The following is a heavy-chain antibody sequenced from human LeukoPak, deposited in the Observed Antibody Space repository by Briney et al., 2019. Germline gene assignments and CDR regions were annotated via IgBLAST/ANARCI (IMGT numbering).Heavy chain of an antibody. J-gene: IGHJ4*02. Sequence: SETLSLTCTVSGVSISSSSYYWGWIRQPPGKGLEWTGSIYYSGSTYYNPSLKSRVTMSVDTSKNQFSLKLSSVTAADTAVYYCARSLHIWGQGTLVTVSS. CDR3: ARSLHI. CDR1: GVSISSSSYY. D-gene: IGHD2-21*01. CDR2: IYYSGST. V-gene: IGHV4-39*01.